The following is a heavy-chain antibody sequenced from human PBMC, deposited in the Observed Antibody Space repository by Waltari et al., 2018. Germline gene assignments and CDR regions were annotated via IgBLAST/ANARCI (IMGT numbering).Heavy chain of an antibody. CDR2: IIPIFGTA. J-gene: IGHJ6*02. D-gene: IGHD3-3*01. CDR3: ARGQRSVTIFGVVSYGMDV. Sequence: QVQLVQSGAEVKKPGSSVKVSCKASGGTFSSYAISWVRQAPGQGLEWMGGIIPIFGTANYAQKFQGRVTITTDESTSTAYMELSSLRSEDTAVYYCARGQRSVTIFGVVSYGMDVWGQGTTVTVSS. CDR1: GGTFSSYA. V-gene: IGHV1-69*05.